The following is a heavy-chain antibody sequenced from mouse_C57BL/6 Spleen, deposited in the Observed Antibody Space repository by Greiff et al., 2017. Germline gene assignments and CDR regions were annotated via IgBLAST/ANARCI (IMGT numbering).Heavy chain of an antibody. CDR3: AGMIYYDYPFAY. J-gene: IGHJ3*01. V-gene: IGHV1-61*01. CDR1: GYTFTSYW. Sequence: QVQLQQPGAELVRPGSSVKLSCKASGYTFTSYWMDWVKQRPGQGLEWIGNIYPSDSETHYNQKFKDKATLTVDKSSSTAYMQLSSLTSEDSAVYYCAGMIYYDYPFAYWGQGTLVTVSA. D-gene: IGHD2-4*01. CDR2: IYPSDSET.